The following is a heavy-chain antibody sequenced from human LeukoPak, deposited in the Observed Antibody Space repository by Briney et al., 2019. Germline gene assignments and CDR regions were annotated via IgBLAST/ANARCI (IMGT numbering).Heavy chain of an antibody. Sequence: SETLSLTCAVSGGSLSGSFWSWIRQPRGKGLEWIGEINHSGYTNYKPSLKSRVTISVDTSKNQLSLNLTSVTAADTALYYCARGSGWNSFDPWGQGTLVTVSS. V-gene: IGHV4-34*01. CDR3: ARGSGWNSFDP. CDR1: GGSLSGSF. D-gene: IGHD6-19*01. J-gene: IGHJ5*02. CDR2: INHSGYT.